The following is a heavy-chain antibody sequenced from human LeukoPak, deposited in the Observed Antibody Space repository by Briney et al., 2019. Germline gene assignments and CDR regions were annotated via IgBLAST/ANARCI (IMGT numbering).Heavy chain of an antibody. V-gene: IGHV3-15*01. Sequence: GGSLRLSCAASGFTFSSYEMNWVRQAPGKGLEWVGRIKSKTDGGTTDYAAPVKGRFTISRDDSKNTLYLQMNSLKTEDTAVYYCTTASDYGDFDYWGQGTLVTVSS. CDR3: TTASDYGDFDY. J-gene: IGHJ4*02. CDR2: IKSKTDGGTT. D-gene: IGHD4-17*01. CDR1: GFTFSSYE.